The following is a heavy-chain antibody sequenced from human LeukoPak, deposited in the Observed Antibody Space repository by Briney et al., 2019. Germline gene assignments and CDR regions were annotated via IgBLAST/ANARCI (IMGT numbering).Heavy chain of an antibody. Sequence: ASVKVSCKASGYTFTSYYMHWVRQAPGQGLEWVGIINPSGGSTSYAQKFQGRVTMTRGTSTSTVYMELSSLRSEDTAVYYCARGRIYYGSGVRDYCYYGMDVWGQGTTVTVSS. CDR2: INPSGGST. V-gene: IGHV1-46*01. J-gene: IGHJ6*02. CDR1: GYTFTSYY. D-gene: IGHD3-10*01. CDR3: ARGRIYYGSGVRDYCYYGMDV.